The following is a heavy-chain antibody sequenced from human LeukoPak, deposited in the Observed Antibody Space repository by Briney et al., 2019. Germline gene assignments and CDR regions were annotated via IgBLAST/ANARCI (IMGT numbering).Heavy chain of an antibody. Sequence: GGSLRLSCAASGFTFSDHYMDWVRQAPGKGLEWVGRTRNKANSYTTEYAASVKGRFTISRDDSKNSLYLQMNSLKTEDTAVYYCASSPYYYDSSGYPSWGQGTLVTVSS. J-gene: IGHJ5*02. CDR2: TRNKANSYTT. V-gene: IGHV3-72*01. CDR3: ASSPYYYDSSGYPS. D-gene: IGHD3-22*01. CDR1: GFTFSDHY.